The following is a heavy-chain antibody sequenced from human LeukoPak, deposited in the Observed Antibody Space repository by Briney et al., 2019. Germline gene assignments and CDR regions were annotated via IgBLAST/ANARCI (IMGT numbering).Heavy chain of an antibody. CDR2: INPSGGST. J-gene: IGHJ6*02. CDR3: ARDKGYNWNYDYYYYGMDV. CDR1: GYTFTSYY. V-gene: IGHV1-46*01. D-gene: IGHD1-7*01. Sequence: ASVKVSCKASGYTFTSYYMHWVRQAPGQGLEWMGIINPSGGSTSYAQKFQGRVTMTRDTSTSTVYMELSSLRSEDTAAYYCARDKGYNWNYDYYYYGMDVWGQGTTVTVSS.